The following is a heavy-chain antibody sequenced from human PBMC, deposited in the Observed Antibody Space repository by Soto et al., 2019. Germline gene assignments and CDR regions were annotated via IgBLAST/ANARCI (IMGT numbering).Heavy chain of an antibody. Sequence: PGGSLRLSCAASGFTFSNYVMHWVRQAPGKGLEWVAVIWDDGNQKYYVDSVKGRFTISRDNSENTMFLQMNSLTAEDTAVYYCVRGGKTAGAFDIWGQGTMVTVSS. V-gene: IGHV3-33*01. CDR3: VRGGKTAGAFDI. J-gene: IGHJ3*02. CDR2: IWDDGNQK. D-gene: IGHD3-16*01. CDR1: GFTFSNYV.